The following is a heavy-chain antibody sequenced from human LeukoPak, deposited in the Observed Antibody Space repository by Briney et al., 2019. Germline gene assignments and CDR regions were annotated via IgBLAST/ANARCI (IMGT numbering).Heavy chain of an antibody. V-gene: IGHV3-33*08. CDR1: GFTFSSYG. Sequence: GGSLRLSCAASGFTFSSYGMHWVRQAPGKGLEWVAVIWYDGSNKYYADSVKGRFTISRDNSKNTLYLQMNSLRAEDTAVYYCVARRITTAGYGLDYWGQGTLVTVSS. CDR3: VARRITTAGYGLDY. CDR2: IWYDGSNK. D-gene: IGHD6-13*01. J-gene: IGHJ4*02.